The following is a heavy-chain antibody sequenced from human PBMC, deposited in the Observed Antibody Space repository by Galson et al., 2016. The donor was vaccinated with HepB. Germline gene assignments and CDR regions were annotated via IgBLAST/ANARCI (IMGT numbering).Heavy chain of an antibody. V-gene: IGHV3-53*01. CDR2: IYSDGRT. CDR3: ARDPPAAGSSTWA. D-gene: IGHD2-8*01. J-gene: IGHJ5*02. CDR1: GFSVSDDY. Sequence: SLRLSCAASGFSVSDDYMSWVRQAPGKGLEWVSIIYSDGRTYYADSVKGRFTISRDNSKNTLYLQMNSLSPDDTAVYYCARDPPAAGSSTWAWGQGTLVTVSS.